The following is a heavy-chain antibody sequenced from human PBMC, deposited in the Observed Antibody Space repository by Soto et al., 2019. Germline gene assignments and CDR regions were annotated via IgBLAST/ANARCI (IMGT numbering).Heavy chain of an antibody. CDR3: AGELPQRQGINMEV. CDR2: INHRGSL. V-gene: IGHV4-31*03. J-gene: IGHJ6*02. CDR1: GGSMTSGDQY. D-gene: IGHD1-1*01. Sequence: SETLSLTCTVTGGSMTSGDQYWTWIRHRPGEGLEWFGYINHRGSLYYNPSLKSRVSMSVDTSKNQFSLNLSSVTAADTAVYYCAGELPQRQGINMEVRGQGTTVAVSS.